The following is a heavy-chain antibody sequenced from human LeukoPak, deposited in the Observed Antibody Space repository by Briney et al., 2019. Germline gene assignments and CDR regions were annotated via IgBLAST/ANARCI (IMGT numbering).Heavy chain of an antibody. CDR2: INHSGST. Sequence: PSETLSLTCAVYGGSFSGCYWSWIRQPPGKGLEWIGEINHSGSTNYNPSLKSRVTISVDTSKNQFSLKLSSVTAADTAVYYCARELMVAATFDWFDPWGQGTLVTVSS. CDR3: ARELMVAATFDWFDP. D-gene: IGHD2-15*01. J-gene: IGHJ5*02. CDR1: GGSFSGCY. V-gene: IGHV4-34*01.